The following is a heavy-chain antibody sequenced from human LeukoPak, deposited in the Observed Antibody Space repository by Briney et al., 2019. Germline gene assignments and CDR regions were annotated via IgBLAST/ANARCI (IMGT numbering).Heavy chain of an antibody. D-gene: IGHD3-16*01. V-gene: IGHV1-69*13. CDR2: IIPIFGTA. CDR3: ARVGGNRRFGEWYYYMDV. CDR1: GGTFSSYA. J-gene: IGHJ6*03. Sequence: SVKVSCKASGGTFSSYAISWVRQAPGQGLEWMGGIIPIFGTANYAQKFQGRVMITADESTSTAYMELSSLRSEDTAVYYCARVGGNRRFGEWYYYMDVWGKGTTVTISS.